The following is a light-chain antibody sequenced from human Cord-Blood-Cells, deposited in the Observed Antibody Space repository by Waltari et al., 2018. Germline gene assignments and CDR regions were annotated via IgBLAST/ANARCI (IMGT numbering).Light chain of an antibody. V-gene: IGKV4-1*01. CDR3: QQYYSTPLT. Sequence: DIVMTQSPDSLAVSLVERATINCKSSQSVLYSSNNKNYLAWYQQKPGQPPKLLIYWASTRESGVPDRFSDSGSGTDFTLTISSLQAEDVAVYYCQQYYSTPLTFGGGTKVEIK. CDR2: WAS. J-gene: IGKJ4*01. CDR1: QSVLYSSNNKNY.